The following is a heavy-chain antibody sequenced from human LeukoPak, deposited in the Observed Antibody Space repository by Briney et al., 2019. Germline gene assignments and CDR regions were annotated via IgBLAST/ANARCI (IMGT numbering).Heavy chain of an antibody. Sequence: PGRSLRPSCTASGFTFGDYAMSWVRQAPGKGLEWVGFIRSKAYGGTTEYAASVKGRFTISRDDSKSIAYVQMNSLKIEDTAVYYCTRRGGWYSDYWGQGNLVTVSS. CDR1: GFTFGDYA. D-gene: IGHD6-19*01. V-gene: IGHV3-49*04. J-gene: IGHJ4*02. CDR2: IRSKAYGGTT. CDR3: TRRGGWYSDY.